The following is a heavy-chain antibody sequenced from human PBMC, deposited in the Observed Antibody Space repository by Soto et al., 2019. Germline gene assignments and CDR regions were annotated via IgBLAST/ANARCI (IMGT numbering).Heavy chain of an antibody. D-gene: IGHD3-3*01. CDR1: GFTFSSYS. V-gene: IGHV3-48*01. CDR2: ISSSSSTI. J-gene: IGHJ4*02. Sequence: GGSLRLSCAASGFTFSSYSMNWVRQAPGKGLEWVSYISSSSSTIYYADSVKGRFTISRDNAKNSLYLQMNSLRAEDTAVYYCARDGGDYDFWSGYYPAPVDYWDQGTLVTVSS. CDR3: ARDGGDYDFWSGYYPAPVDY.